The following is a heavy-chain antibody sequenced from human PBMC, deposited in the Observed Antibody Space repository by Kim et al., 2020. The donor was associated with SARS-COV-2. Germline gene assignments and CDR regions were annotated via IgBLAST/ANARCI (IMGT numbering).Heavy chain of an antibody. V-gene: IGHV3-23*01. CDR2: ISGSVTEI. D-gene: IGHD6-19*01. CDR1: GFSFSNYA. J-gene: IGHJ4*02. CDR3: ARFGMDSIRNGWYPPDY. Sequence: GGSLRLSCAASGFSFSNYAMSWVRQAPGKGLEWVSAISGSVTEIDYAHSVKGRFTISRDNSRNTLYLHMNSLRVEDTAIYYCARFGMDSIRNGWYPPDYWGQGTLVTVSS.